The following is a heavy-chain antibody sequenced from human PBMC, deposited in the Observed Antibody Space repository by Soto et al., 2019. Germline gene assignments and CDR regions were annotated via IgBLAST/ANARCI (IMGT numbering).Heavy chain of an antibody. CDR2: VSYNGRSA. Sequence: SETLSLTCLVAGGSFSSRTHYWGWIRQPPGKGLEWIGSVSYNGRSASYSPSLKSRVTISKDTSNSQFSVKLSSVTAADTAVYYCARVLADDFWSGYREPIFDYWGQGTLVTVSS. CDR3: ARVLADDFWSGYREPIFDY. V-gene: IGHV4-39*07. D-gene: IGHD3-3*01. CDR1: GGSFSSRTHY. J-gene: IGHJ4*02.